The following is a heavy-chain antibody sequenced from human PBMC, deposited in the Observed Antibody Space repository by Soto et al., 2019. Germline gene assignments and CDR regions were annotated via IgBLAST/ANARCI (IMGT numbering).Heavy chain of an antibody. CDR2: IFSNDAK. CDR1: GFSLSNARMG. J-gene: IGHJ6*02. D-gene: IGHD6-13*01. CDR3: ARISRLDSSRHLDYYYGMDV. V-gene: IGHV2-26*01. Sequence: QVTLKESGPVLVKPTETLTLTCTVSGFSLSNARMGVSWIRQPPGKALEWLAHIFSNDAKSHSTSLKSRLTISKDTSKSQVVLTMINMHPVDTATYYCARISRLDSSRHLDYYYGMDVWGQGTTVTVSS.